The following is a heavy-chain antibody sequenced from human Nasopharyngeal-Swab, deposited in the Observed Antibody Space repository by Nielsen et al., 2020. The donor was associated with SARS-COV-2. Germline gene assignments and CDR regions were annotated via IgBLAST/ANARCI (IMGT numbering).Heavy chain of an antibody. J-gene: IGHJ6*03. CDR2: INHSGST. D-gene: IGHD2/OR15-2a*01. V-gene: IGHV4-34*01. CDR3: ARALWKKSYYYYMDV. Sequence: SETLSLTCAVYGGSFSGYYWSWIRQPPGKGLEWIGEINHSGSTNYNPSLKSRVTISMDTSKNQFSLKLSSVTAADTAVYYCARALWKKSYYYYMDVWGKGTTVTVSS. CDR1: GGSFSGYY.